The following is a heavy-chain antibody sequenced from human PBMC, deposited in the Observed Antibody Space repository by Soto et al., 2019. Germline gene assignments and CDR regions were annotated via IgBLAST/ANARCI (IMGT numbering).Heavy chain of an antibody. D-gene: IGHD3-10*01. V-gene: IGHV1-18*01. CDR3: TREGSAPYYYYGMDA. J-gene: IGHJ6*02. CDR2: INTHNGNT. CDR1: GYTFTTYG. Sequence: QVQLEQSAPEVKKPGASVKVSCKASGYTFTTYGISWVRQAPGEGLEWLGWINTHNGNTNYAQNLQGRVFMTADTSTNSAYMGLRSLRSDDTAISDCTREGSAPYYYYGMDAWGQVTTVTVSS.